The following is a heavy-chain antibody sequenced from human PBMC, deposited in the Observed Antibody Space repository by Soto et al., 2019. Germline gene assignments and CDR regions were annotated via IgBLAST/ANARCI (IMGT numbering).Heavy chain of an antibody. CDR1: GFTFSSYN. Sequence: EVQLVESGGGLVKLGGSLRLSCTAAGFTFSSYNMNWVRQAPGKVLEWVSYISTWSSYSFYADSVKGRFTISRDNSENSLYLQLDSLRDEDTAVYYCARASHDYGALDYWGQGALVTVSS. V-gene: IGHV3-21*02. CDR3: ARASHDYGALDY. J-gene: IGHJ4*02. CDR2: ISTWSSYS. D-gene: IGHD4-17*01.